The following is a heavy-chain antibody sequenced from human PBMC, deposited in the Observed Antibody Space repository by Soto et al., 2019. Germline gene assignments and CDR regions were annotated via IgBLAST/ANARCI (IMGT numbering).Heavy chain of an antibody. D-gene: IGHD3-22*01. J-gene: IGHJ4*02. Sequence: SETLSLTCTVSGGSISSSSYYWGWIRQPPGKGLEWIRSIYYSGSYYYNPSLKRRVTISVDTSKNQFSLKLSSVTAADTAVYYCAGEYYYDSSGFDYWGQGTLVTVSS. CDR3: AGEYYYDSSGFDY. CDR2: IYYSGSY. V-gene: IGHV4-39*02. CDR1: GGSISSSSYY.